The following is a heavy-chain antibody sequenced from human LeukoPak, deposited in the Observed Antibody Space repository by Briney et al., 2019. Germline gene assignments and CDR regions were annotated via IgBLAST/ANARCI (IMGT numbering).Heavy chain of an antibody. CDR2: IYTSGST. J-gene: IGHJ4*02. Sequence: SETLSLTCTGSGGSIRSYYWSGIRQPAGRGLEWIGRIYTSGSTNHNPSLKSRVTMSVDTSKNQFSLKLSSVTAADTAVYYCAGQKSGYSSGWPSFYYWGQGTLVTVSS. CDR1: GGSIRSYY. CDR3: AGQKSGYSSGWPSFYY. V-gene: IGHV4-4*07. D-gene: IGHD6-19*01.